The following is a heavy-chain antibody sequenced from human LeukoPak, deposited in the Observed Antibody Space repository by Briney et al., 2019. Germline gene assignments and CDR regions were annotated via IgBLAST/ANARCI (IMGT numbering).Heavy chain of an antibody. V-gene: IGHV4-34*01. CDR2: INHSGST. D-gene: IGHD3-22*01. Sequence: SETLSLTCAVYGGSFSGYYWSWIRQPPGKGLEWIGEINHSGSTNYNPSLKSRVTISVDTSKNQFSLKLSSVTAAGTAVYYCARGGARDYYDSSGYPFFDYWGQGTLVTVSS. CDR1: GGSFSGYY. J-gene: IGHJ4*02. CDR3: ARGGARDYYDSSGYPFFDY.